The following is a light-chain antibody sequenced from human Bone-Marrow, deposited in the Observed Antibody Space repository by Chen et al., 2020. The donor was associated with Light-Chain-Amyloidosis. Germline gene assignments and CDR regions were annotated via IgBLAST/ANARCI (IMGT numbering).Light chain of an antibody. Sequence: QSALTQPASVSGSPGESITISCTGTSSDVGGDNHVSWYQQHPDKAPKLMIYEVTNLPSCVPCRFSGYKSDNTGSLPISVLQTEDEADYFCSSYTITKPLVFGSGTRVSLL. CDR2: EVT. CDR1: SSDVGGDNH. J-gene: IGLJ1*01. V-gene: IGLV2-14*01. CDR3: SSYTITKPLV.